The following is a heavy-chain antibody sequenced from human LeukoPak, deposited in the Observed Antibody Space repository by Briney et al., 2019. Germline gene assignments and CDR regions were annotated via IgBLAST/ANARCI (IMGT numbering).Heavy chain of an antibody. CDR2: INPSACST. CDR3: ARQRDSNWFDP. Sequence: SVTVSFKASGYTFLNYYIHWVRQAPRQRLEWMGIINPSACSTTYPQNFQGRVTMTRDQSTNTVYMELSSLGSEYTAVYFCARQRDSNWFDPWGQGSLVTVSS. V-gene: IGHV1-46*01. CDR1: GYTFLNYY. D-gene: IGHD4-11*01. J-gene: IGHJ5*02.